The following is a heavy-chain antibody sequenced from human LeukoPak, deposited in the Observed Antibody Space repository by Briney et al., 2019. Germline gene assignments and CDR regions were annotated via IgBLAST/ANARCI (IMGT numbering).Heavy chain of an antibody. Sequence: PSETLSLTCAVYGGSFSGYYWSWIRQPPGKGLEWIGEINHSGSANYNPSLKSRVTISVDTSKKQFSLKLSSVTAADTAVYYCVTYYFDSSGPKKNYWGQGTLVTVSS. D-gene: IGHD3-22*01. J-gene: IGHJ4*02. CDR1: GGSFSGYY. V-gene: IGHV4-34*01. CDR3: VTYYFDSSGPKKNY. CDR2: INHSGSA.